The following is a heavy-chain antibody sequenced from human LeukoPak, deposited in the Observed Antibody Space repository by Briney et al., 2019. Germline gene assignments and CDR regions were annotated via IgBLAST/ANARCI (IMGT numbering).Heavy chain of an antibody. CDR1: GFTFSTYD. Sequence: PGRSLRLSCAASGFTFSTYDMHWVRQVTGKGLEWVSAIGTGDDTYYLGSVKGRFTISRENAKNVLYLQMSSLRAEDTAVYYCARDEEDSYGVDYWGQGTLVTVSS. CDR3: ARDEEDSYGVDY. V-gene: IGHV3-13*01. CDR2: IGTGDDT. J-gene: IGHJ4*02. D-gene: IGHD5-18*01.